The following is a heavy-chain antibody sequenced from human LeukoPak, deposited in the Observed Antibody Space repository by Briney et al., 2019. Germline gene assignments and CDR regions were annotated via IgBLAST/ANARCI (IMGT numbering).Heavy chain of an antibody. Sequence: PGGSLRLSCEASGFTFSTFGFHWVRQAPGKGLEWVGVIWSDGSKEYYADSVKGRFTISRDNAKNSLYLQMNSLRAEDTAVYYCARSRPYYYYGMDVWGQGTTVTVSS. CDR1: GFTFSTFG. CDR2: IWSDGSKE. V-gene: IGHV3-33*01. J-gene: IGHJ6*02. CDR3: ARSRPYYYYGMDV.